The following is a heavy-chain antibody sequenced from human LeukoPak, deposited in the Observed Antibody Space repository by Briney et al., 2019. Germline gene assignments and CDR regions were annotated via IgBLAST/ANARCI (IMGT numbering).Heavy chain of an antibody. CDR2: IYTSGST. Sequence: SQTLSLTCTVSGGSISSGSYYWSWIRQPAGKGLEWIGRIYTSGSTNYNPSLKSRVTISVDTSKNQFSLKLSSVTAADTAVYYCAIDKSTYYYDSSGIDYWGQGTLVTVSS. V-gene: IGHV4-61*02. J-gene: IGHJ4*02. D-gene: IGHD3-22*01. CDR3: AIDKSTYYYDSSGIDY. CDR1: GGSISSGSYY.